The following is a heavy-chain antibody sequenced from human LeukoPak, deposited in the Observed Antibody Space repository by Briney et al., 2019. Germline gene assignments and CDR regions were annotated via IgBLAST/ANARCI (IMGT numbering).Heavy chain of an antibody. CDR1: GGSFSGYY. CDR2: VNHSGST. Sequence: SETLSLTCAVYGGSFSGYYWSWIRQPPGKGLEWIGEVNHSGSTNYNPSLKSRVTISVDTSKNQFSLKLSSVTAADTAVYYCARADYGSGSYHRWFDPWGQGTLATVSS. J-gene: IGHJ5*02. V-gene: IGHV4-34*01. D-gene: IGHD3-10*01. CDR3: ARADYGSGSYHRWFDP.